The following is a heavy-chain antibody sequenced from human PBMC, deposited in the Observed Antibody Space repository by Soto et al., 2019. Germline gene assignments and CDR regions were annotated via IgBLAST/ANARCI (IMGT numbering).Heavy chain of an antibody. J-gene: IGHJ4*02. CDR1: GFTFSRHA. D-gene: IGHD5-12*01. CDR2: IWDDGSKK. Sequence: GGSLRLSCVPSGFTFSRHAMHWVRQAPGKGVEWVEVIWDDGSKKYYAGSVKGRFTVARDDSKNTLYLQMNSLRVEDTAVYYCARDPGYSNYDFDYWGQGTLVTV. V-gene: IGHV3-33*01. CDR3: ARDPGYSNYDFDY.